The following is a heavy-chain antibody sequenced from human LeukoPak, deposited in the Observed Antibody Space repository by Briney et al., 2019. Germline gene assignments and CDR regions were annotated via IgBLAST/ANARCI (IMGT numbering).Heavy chain of an antibody. D-gene: IGHD1-26*01. V-gene: IGHV4-34*01. CDR1: GGSFSDYY. J-gene: IGHJ4*02. CDR3: AGGATLGVF. CDR2: INQSGTT. Sequence: SETLSLTCAVYGGSFSDYYWNWIRQPPGKGLEWIGEINQSGTTNYNPSLKSRLTISLDTSKNHFFLKLTSATAADTALYYCAGGATLGVFWGQGILVTVSA.